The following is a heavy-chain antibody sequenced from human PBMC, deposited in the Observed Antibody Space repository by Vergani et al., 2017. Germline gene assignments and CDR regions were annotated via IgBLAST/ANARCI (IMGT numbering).Heavy chain of an antibody. Sequence: QVQLQESGPGLVKPSQTLSLTCTVSGGSISSVGYYWTWIRQHPGKGLEWIGYIYYNGNTYSNPSLKSRVTISVDTSKNQFSLNLSSVTAADTAVYYCAGAGGECSSTTCYTSIDFWGQGSLVTVSS. CDR2: IYYNGNT. D-gene: IGHD2-2*02. J-gene: IGHJ4*02. CDR1: GGSISSVGYY. CDR3: AGAGGECSSTTCYTSIDF. V-gene: IGHV4-31*03.